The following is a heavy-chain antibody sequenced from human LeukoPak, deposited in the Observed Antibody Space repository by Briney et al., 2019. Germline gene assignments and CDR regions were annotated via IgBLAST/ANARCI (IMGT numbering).Heavy chain of an antibody. CDR1: GFTFSSYA. CDR3: AKRGAGYYFDY. Sequence: GGSLRLSCAASGFTFSSYAMSWVRQAPGKGLEWVSSITDSGGGTFYADSVKGRSTISRDNSKNTLFLQLNSLRAEDTAVYYCAKRGAGYYFDYWGQGTLVTVSS. CDR2: ITDSGGGT. V-gene: IGHV3-23*01. D-gene: IGHD3-10*01. J-gene: IGHJ4*02.